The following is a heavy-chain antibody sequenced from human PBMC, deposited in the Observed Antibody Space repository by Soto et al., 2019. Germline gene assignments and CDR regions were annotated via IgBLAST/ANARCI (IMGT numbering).Heavy chain of an antibody. CDR2: IIPISGTA. CDR3: ARAESDYESRGVYYYYGIDV. D-gene: IGHD5-12*01. V-gene: IGHV1-69*13. Sequence: SVKVSCKASGGTFSSYAISWVRQAPGQGLEWMGGIIPISGTANYAQKFQGRVTITADESTSTAYMELSSLRSEDTAVYYCARAESDYESRGVYYYYGIDVWGQGTTVTVSS. CDR1: GGTFSSYA. J-gene: IGHJ6*02.